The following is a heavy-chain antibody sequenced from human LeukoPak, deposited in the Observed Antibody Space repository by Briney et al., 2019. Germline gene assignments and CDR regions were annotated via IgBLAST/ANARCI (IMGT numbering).Heavy chain of an antibody. CDR3: ARPSQYGSGTDYYFDS. D-gene: IGHD3-10*01. CDR1: GFMFSGSP. CDR2: IRSXANNYAT. Sequence: SGGSLRLSCAASGFMFSGSPMHWVRQASGKGLEWVGHIRSXANNYATIYAASVKGRFTISRDDSKNTAYLQMNSLKTEDTAVYYCARPSQYGSGTDYYFDSWGQGTLVTVSS. J-gene: IGHJ4*02. V-gene: IGHV3-73*01.